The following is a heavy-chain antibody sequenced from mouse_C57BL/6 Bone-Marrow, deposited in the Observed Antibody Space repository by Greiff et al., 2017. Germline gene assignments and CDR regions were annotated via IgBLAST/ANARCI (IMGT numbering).Heavy chain of an antibody. V-gene: IGHV1-9*01. CDR2: ILPGSGST. D-gene: IGHD1-1*01. CDR1: GYTFTGYW. J-gene: IGHJ2*01. CDR3: ARCPFYGSNKFHLAY. Sequence: QVQLQQSGAELMKPGASVKLSCKATGYTFTGYWIEWVKQRPGPGLAWIGEILPGSGSTNDTEKCKGKATFTADTSSNTANRQLIILTTKDSAIYYCARCPFYGSNKFHLAYWGQGTTLTVSS.